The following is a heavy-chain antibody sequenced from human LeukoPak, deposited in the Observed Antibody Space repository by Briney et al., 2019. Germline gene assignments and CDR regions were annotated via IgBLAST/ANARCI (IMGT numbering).Heavy chain of an antibody. CDR1: GFTFSSYA. D-gene: IGHD6-19*01. CDR3: ARSRSIAVAAVRGAFDI. J-gene: IGHJ3*02. V-gene: IGHV3-64*01. Sequence: GGSLRLSCAASGFTFSSYAMHWVRQAPGKGLEYVSAISSNGGSTYYANSVKGRFTISRDNSKNMLYLQMGSLRAEDMAVYYCARSRSIAVAAVRGAFDIWGQGTMVTVSS. CDR2: ISSNGGST.